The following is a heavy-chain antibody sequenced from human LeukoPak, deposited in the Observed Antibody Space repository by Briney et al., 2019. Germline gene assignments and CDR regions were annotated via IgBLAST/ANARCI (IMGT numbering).Heavy chain of an antibody. CDR3: ARDGGSAIPFDY. V-gene: IGHV3-7*01. CDR1: GLTLTTLW. J-gene: IGHJ4*02. Sequence: PRRSLSPSCALSGLTLTTLWMSWVRQAARDGRGWVGTIRQDGSDKYYVDSVKGRFTISRDNAKNSLYLQMNSLRAEDTAVYYCARDGGSAIPFDYWGQGSLVTVSS. CDR2: IRQDGSDK.